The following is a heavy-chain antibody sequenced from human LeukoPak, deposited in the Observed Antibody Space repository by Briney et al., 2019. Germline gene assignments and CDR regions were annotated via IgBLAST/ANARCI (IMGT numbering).Heavy chain of an antibody. CDR2: INPNSGGT. CDR1: GYTFTGYY. D-gene: IGHD6-19*01. Sequence: ASVKVSCKASGYTFTGYYMHWVRQAPGQGLEWMGWINPNSGGTNYAQKFQGRVTMTRDTSISTAYMELSRLRSDDTAVYYCAGTVGYSSGWYSSGAFDIWGQGTMVTVSS. V-gene: IGHV1-2*02. CDR3: AGTVGYSSGWYSSGAFDI. J-gene: IGHJ3*02.